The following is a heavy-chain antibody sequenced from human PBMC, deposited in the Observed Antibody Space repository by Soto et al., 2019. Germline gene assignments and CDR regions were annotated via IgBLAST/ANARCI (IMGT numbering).Heavy chain of an antibody. CDR1: GGSISSSSYY. CDR2: IYYSGIT. CDR3: ARGRLYYDSLNGYYPRYFDY. Sequence: QLQLQESGPGLVKPSETLSLTCTVSGGSISSSSYYWCWIRQPPGKGLEWIGSIYYSGITYYNPSLKSRGTISVDTSKNQFSLKLSSVTAADTAVYYCARGRLYYDSLNGYYPRYFDYWGQGTLVTVSS. J-gene: IGHJ4*02. D-gene: IGHD3-9*01. V-gene: IGHV4-39*01.